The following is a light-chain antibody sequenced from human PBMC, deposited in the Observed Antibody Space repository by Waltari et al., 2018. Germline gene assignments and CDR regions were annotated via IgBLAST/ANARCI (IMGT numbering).Light chain of an antibody. CDR3: SSYAGSNLWV. CDR1: SSDVGGYDY. CDR2: EVT. Sequence: SAPPHPPSASGSPGQSVTISCTGTSSDVGGYDYVSWYQQHPDKAPKLMIYEVTKRPSVVPDRFSGSKSGNTASLTVSGLQAEDEADYYCSSYAGSNLWVFGGGTKLTVL. V-gene: IGLV2-8*01. J-gene: IGLJ3*02.